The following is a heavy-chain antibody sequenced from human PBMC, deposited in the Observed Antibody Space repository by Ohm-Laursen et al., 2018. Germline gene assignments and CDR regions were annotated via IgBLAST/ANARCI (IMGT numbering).Heavy chain of an antibody. CDR1: GGSTTSNGYH. D-gene: IGHD6-6*01. V-gene: IGHV2-5*08. Sequence: TLSLTCTVSGGSTTSNGYHWSWIRQPPGKGLEWLALIYWSDDKRYSPSLKSRLTITKDTSKNQVVLTVTNMDPVDTATYYCTRSFSSSPLDYWGQGILVTVSS. J-gene: IGHJ4*02. CDR3: TRSFSSSPLDY. CDR2: IYWSDDK.